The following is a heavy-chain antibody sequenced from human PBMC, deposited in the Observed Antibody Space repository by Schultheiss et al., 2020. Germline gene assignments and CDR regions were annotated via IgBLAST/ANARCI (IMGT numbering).Heavy chain of an antibody. Sequence: SETLSLTCTVSGGSVSSGSYYWSWIRQPPGKGLEWIGYIYYSGSTNYNPSLKSRVTISVDTSKNQFSLKLSSVTAADTAVYYCARDPTRSAYSAYCTSASCYDYGIDVWGQGTTVTVSS. CDR1: GGSVSSGSYY. D-gene: IGHD2-2*01. J-gene: IGHJ6*02. CDR2: IYYSGST. V-gene: IGHV4-61*01. CDR3: ARDPTRSAYSAYCTSASCYDYGIDV.